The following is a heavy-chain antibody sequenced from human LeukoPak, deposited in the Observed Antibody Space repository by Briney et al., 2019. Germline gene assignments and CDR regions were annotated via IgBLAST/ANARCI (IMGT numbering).Heavy chain of an antibody. CDR1: GFTFSSYG. CDR3: VKEACGGDCYSGSDDY. CDR2: ISSNGGST. Sequence: PGGSLRLSCSASGFTFSSYGMHWVRQASGKGLEYVSAISSNGGSTYYADSVKGRFTISRDNSKNTLYLQMSSLRAEDTAMYYCVKEACGGDCYSGSDDYWGQGTLVTVSS. J-gene: IGHJ4*02. V-gene: IGHV3-64D*06. D-gene: IGHD2-21*02.